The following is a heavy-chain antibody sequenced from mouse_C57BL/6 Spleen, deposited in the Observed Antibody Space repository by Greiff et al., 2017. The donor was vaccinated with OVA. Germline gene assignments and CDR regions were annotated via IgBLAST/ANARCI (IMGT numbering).Heavy chain of an antibody. J-gene: IGHJ2*01. D-gene: IGHD1-1*01. CDR2: IYPGNGDT. Sequence: LQQSGAELVRPGASVKMSCKASGYTFTSYYMHWVKQTPRQGLEWIGAIYPGNGDTSYNQKFKGKATLTVAKSSCTAYMQLSSLTSDDSAFDFCARSYYYSSSYDFDYWGQGTTLTASS. V-gene: IGHV1-12*01. CDR3: ARSYYYSSSYDFDY. CDR1: GYTFTSYY.